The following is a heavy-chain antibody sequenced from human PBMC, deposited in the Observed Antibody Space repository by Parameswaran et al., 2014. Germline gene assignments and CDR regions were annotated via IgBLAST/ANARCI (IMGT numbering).Heavy chain of an antibody. V-gene: IGHV5-51*01. J-gene: IGHJ4*02. CDR2: IYPGDSDT. D-gene: IGHD6-19*01. Sequence: VRQMPGKGLEWMGIIYPGDSDTRYSPSFQGQVTISADKSISTAYLQWSSLKASDTAMYYCARRIAVAGLGYWGQGTLVTVSS. CDR3: ARRIAVAGLGY.